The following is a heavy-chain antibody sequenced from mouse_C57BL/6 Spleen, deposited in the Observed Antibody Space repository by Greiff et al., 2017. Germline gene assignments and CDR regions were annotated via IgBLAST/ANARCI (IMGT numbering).Heavy chain of an antibody. V-gene: IGHV5-6*01. Sequence: EVQRVESGGDLVKPGGSLKLSCAASGFTFSSYGMSWVRQTPDKRLEWVATISSGGSYTYYPDSVKGRFTISRDNAKNTLYLQMSSLKSEDTAMYYCARHDYYGSSYVRFAYWGQGTLVTVSA. J-gene: IGHJ3*01. CDR1: GFTFSSYG. D-gene: IGHD1-1*01. CDR3: ARHDYYGSSYVRFAY. CDR2: ISSGGSYT.